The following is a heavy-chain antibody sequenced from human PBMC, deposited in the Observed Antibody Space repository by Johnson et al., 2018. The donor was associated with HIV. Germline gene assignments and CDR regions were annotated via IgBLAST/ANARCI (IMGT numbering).Heavy chain of an antibody. V-gene: IGHV3-66*01. D-gene: IGHD2-21*02. CDR2: IYSGGST. J-gene: IGHJ3*02. CDR3: SRAYCGGDCYRIWNAFDI. Sequence: EVQLVESGGGLVQPGGSLRLSCAASGFTVSSNYMSWDRQAPGKGLEWVSVIYSGGSTYYADSVKGRFTISRDNSKNTLYLQMNSLRAEDKAVYYCSRAYCGGDCYRIWNAFDIWGQGTMVTVSS. CDR1: GFTVSSNY.